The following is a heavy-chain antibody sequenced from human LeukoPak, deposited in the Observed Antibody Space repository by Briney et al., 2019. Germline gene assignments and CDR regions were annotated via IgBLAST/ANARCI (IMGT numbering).Heavy chain of an antibody. CDR2: INSDGSST. D-gene: IGHD3-16*01. CDR1: GFTFRSYW. Sequence: GGSLRLSCAASGFTFRSYWMHWVRQAPGKGLVWVSRINSDGSSTRYADSVKGRFTISRDNAKNTLYLQMNSLTVEDTAVYYCEGGNYFIWGIPYGGQEPLVPVS. CDR3: EGGNYFIWGIPY. V-gene: IGHV3-74*01. J-gene: IGHJ4*02.